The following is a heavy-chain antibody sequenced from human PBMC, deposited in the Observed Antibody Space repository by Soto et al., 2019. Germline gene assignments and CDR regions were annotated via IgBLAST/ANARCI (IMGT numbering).Heavy chain of an antibody. CDR1: GFTFSSYS. D-gene: IGHD6-19*01. J-gene: IGHJ4*02. CDR3: ARDGATSSGWVKFDY. Sequence: PGGSLILSCAASGFTFSSYSMNWVRQAPGKGLEWVSSISSSSSYIYYADSVKGRFTISRDNAKNSLYLQMNSLRAEDTAVYYCARDGATSSGWVKFDYWGQGTLVTVSS. CDR2: ISSSSSYI. V-gene: IGHV3-21*01.